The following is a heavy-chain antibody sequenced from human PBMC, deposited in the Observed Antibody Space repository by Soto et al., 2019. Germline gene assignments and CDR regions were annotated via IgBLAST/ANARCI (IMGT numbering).Heavy chain of an antibody. CDR2: IRSKIYGGAT. CDR1: GFTFGDYV. V-gene: IGHV3-49*03. J-gene: IGHJ4*02. CDR3: TRENYDILTGYYPKY. Sequence: GGSLRLSCTASGFTFGDYVLIWFRTAPGKGLEWIGFIRSKIYGGATNYAASVQGRFSVSRDDSKSVAYLQMNNLEVEDTAVYYCTRENYDILTGYYPKYWGQGALVTVSS. D-gene: IGHD3-9*01.